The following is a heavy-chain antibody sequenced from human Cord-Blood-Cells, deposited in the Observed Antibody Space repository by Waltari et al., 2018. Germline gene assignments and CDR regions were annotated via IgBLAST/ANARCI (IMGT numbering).Heavy chain of an antibody. J-gene: IGHJ4*02. CDR3: ARERLPYSSSSGVADY. CDR2: IYHSGST. CDR1: GYSISRGYY. V-gene: IGHV4-38-2*02. Sequence: QVQLQESGPGLVKPSETLSLTCAVSGYSISRGYYWGWIRQPPGQGLEWIGSIYHSGSTYYNPSLKSRVTISVDTSKNQFSLKLSSVTAADTAVYYCARERLPYSSSSGVADYWGQGTLVTVSS. D-gene: IGHD6-6*01.